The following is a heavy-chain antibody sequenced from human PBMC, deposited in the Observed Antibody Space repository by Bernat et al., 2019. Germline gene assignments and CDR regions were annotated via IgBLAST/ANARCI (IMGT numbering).Heavy chain of an antibody. J-gene: IGHJ4*02. CDR1: GLTFSDST. Sequence: EVQLAESGGGLVQPGGSLKLSCAASGLTFSDSTMQWVRQASGKGLEWVGRVRTKANGFATSYAASVKGRFTISRDDSKNTAYLQMNSLKIEDTAVYYCTRSGALAGQIFDYWGQGTLVTVSS. D-gene: IGHD3-10*01. CDR3: TRSGALAGQIFDY. V-gene: IGHV3-73*01. CDR2: VRTKANGFAT.